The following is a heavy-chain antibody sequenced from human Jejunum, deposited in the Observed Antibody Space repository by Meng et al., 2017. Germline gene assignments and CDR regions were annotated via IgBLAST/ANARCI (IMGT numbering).Heavy chain of an antibody. CDR2: VFYTGST. D-gene: IGHD1-26*01. Sequence: QVQLQESGPGLVRPSETLSLTCTVSGVSVTSGHYYWSWVRQPPGQGLEWIGHVFYTGSTNYSPSFKSRVTISVHTSMNQFSLKLNSVTAADTAVYYCARDHMGSLDYWGQGILVTVSS. V-gene: IGHV4-61*01. J-gene: IGHJ4*02. CDR1: GVSVTSGHYY. CDR3: ARDHMGSLDY.